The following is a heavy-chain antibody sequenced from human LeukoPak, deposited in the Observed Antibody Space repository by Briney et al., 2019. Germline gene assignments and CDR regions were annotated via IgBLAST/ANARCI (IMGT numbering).Heavy chain of an antibody. V-gene: IGHV4-4*07. J-gene: IGHJ6*03. D-gene: IGHD2-8*01. Sequence: SETLSLTCTVSGGSISSYYWSWIRQPAGKGLEWIGRIYTSGSTNYNPSLKSRVTMSVDTSKNQFSLKLSSVTAADTAVYYCARGRLYGYYYYYMDVWGKGTTVTVSS. CDR2: IYTSGST. CDR3: ARGRLYGYYYYYMDV. CDR1: GGSISSYY.